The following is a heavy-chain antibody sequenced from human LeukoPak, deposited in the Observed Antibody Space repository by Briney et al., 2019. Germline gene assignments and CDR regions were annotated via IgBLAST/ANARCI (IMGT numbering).Heavy chain of an antibody. CDR1: GYTFTTYY. V-gene: IGHV1-46*01. CDR3: ARDGRYCGSTSYRLNWFDP. Sequence: ASVKVSCKASGYTFTTYYMHWVRQAPGQGLEWMGIINPSGGSTSYAQKFQGRVTMTRDTSTSTIYMELSSLRSEDTAVYYCARDGRYCGSTSYRLNWFDPWGQGTLVTVSS. J-gene: IGHJ5*02. D-gene: IGHD2-2*01. CDR2: INPSGGST.